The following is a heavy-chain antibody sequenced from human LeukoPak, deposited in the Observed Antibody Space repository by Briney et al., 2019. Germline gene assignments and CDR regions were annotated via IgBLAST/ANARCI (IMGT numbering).Heavy chain of an antibody. V-gene: IGHV3-30*18. CDR2: ISYDGSNK. CDR1: GFTFSSYG. J-gene: IGHJ4*02. Sequence: GGSLRLSCAASGFTFSSYGIHWVRQPPAKGLDGVAVISYDGSNKYYADSVKGRFTISRDNSKNTLYLQMNSLRAEDTAVYYCAKEGNDQGYFDYWGQGTLVTVSS. CDR3: AKEGNDQGYFDY. D-gene: IGHD2-2*01.